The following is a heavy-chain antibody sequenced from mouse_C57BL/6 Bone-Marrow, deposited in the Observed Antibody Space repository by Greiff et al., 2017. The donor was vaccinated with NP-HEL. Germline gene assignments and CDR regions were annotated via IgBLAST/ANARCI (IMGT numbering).Heavy chain of an antibody. Sequence: QVQLQQSGPGLVQPSQCLSITCTVSGFSLTSYGVHWVRQSPGKGLEWLGVIWSGGSTDYNAAFMYRMSITTDNSKSQVFFKMNSLQADDTAIYYCATSGCAYWGQGTLVTVSA. V-gene: IGHV2-5*01. CDR3: ATSGCAY. D-gene: IGHD3-1*01. CDR1: GFSLTSYG. J-gene: IGHJ3*01. CDR2: IWSGGST.